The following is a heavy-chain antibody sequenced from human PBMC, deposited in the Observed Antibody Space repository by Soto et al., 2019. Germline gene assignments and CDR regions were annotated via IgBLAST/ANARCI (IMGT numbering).Heavy chain of an antibody. CDR2: INDSGST. CDR3: ARERGRYCSGESCYPFGP. CDR1: GGAFRGYY. D-gene: IGHD2-15*01. J-gene: IGHJ5*02. V-gene: IGHV4-34*01. Sequence: SETLSLTCAVYGGAFRGYYWSWIRQPPGKGLEWLGEINDSGSTNYNPSLKSRITISLDTSKKEISLRLSSVTAADTAVYYCARERGRYCSGESCYPFGPWGPGALVTVSS.